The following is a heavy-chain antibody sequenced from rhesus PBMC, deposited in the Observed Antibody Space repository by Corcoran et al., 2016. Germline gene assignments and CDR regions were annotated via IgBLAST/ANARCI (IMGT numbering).Heavy chain of an antibody. CDR3: TRAPAAGGFDY. J-gene: IGHJ4*01. D-gene: IGHD6-25*01. V-gene: IGHV1-180*01. Sequence: QVQLVQSGAEIKQPGASVKLSCKASGYRFTHYYIHWVRQSPGQGLERKGLISPYNGKQVYAQNFQGRVTITTDTSTTTGYMELSSLRSEDTAVYYCTRAPAAGGFDYWGQGVPVTVSS. CDR2: ISPYNGKQ. CDR1: GYRFTHYY.